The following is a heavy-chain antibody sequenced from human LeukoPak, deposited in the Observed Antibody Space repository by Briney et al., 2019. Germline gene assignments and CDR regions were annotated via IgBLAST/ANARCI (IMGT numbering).Heavy chain of an antibody. Sequence: SETLSLTCAVSGGSISSSNWWSWVRQPPGKGLEWIGEIYHSGSTNYNPSLKSRVTISVDKSKNQLSLKLSSVTAADTAVYYCARVRLAYDYVWGSSYYFDYWGQGTLVTVSS. J-gene: IGHJ4*02. CDR3: ARVRLAYDYVWGSSYYFDY. CDR2: IYHSGST. V-gene: IGHV4-4*02. D-gene: IGHD3-16*01. CDR1: GGSISSSNW.